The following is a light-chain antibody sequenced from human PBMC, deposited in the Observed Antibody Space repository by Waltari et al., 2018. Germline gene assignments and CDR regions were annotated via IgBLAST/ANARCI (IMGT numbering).Light chain of an antibody. J-gene: IGKJ1*01. CDR3: QEYNSFSPWT. V-gene: IGKV1-5*03. Sequence: DIQLTQSPSTLSASVGDRVIITCRASQSSKNWLAWYQQKPGSAPKLLIFKASSLQSGVPSRFSGSGSGTEFTLTISSLQPDDFATYYCQEYNSFSPWTFGQGTNVEIK. CDR1: QSSKNW. CDR2: KAS.